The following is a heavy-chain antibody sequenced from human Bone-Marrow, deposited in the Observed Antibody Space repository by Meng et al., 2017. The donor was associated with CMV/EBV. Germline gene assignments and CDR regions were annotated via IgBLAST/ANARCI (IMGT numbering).Heavy chain of an antibody. CDR2: ISSSSSYI. J-gene: IGHJ1*01. CDR3: AKDQSASAMGVDFDG. V-gene: IGHV3-21*04. Sequence: GESLKISCAASGFTFSSYSMNWVRQAPGKGLEWVSSISSSSSYIYYADSAKGRFTISRDNSKNTLYLQMNSLRAEDTAIYYCAKDQSASAMGVDFDGWGQGTLVTVSS. D-gene: IGHD2-8*01. CDR1: GFTFSSYS.